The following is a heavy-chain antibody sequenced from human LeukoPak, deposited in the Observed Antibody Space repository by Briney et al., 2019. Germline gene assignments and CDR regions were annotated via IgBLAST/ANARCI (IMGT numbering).Heavy chain of an antibody. CDR1: GITFSSHW. J-gene: IGHJ4*02. Sequence: PGGSLRLSCAASGITFSSHWMSWVRQAAGKGLEWVANIKQDGSEKYYVDSVKGRFTISRDNAKNSLYLQMNSLRAEDTAVYYCAKYHDFDWAWGVVDYWGQGTLVTVSS. V-gene: IGHV3-7*03. CDR3: AKYHDFDWAWGVVDY. D-gene: IGHD3-9*01. CDR2: IKQDGSEK.